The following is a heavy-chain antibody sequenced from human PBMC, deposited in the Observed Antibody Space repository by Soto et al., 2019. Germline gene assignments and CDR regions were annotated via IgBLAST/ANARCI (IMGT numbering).Heavy chain of an antibody. V-gene: IGHV3-11*01. CDR2: ISSTGTVK. CDR3: AREETRPDY. D-gene: IGHD1-1*01. Sequence: QVQLVESGGGLVKPGGSLRLSCAASGFTFSDYYMSWIRQAPGKGLEWVSYISSTGTVKYYADSVKGRFTISRDDAKNSLYLQMSSLRAEDTVVYYCAREETRPDYWGQGTLVTVSS. J-gene: IGHJ4*02. CDR1: GFTFSDYY.